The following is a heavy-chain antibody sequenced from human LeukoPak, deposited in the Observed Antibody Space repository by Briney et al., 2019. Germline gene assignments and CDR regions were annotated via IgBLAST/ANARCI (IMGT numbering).Heavy chain of an antibody. Sequence: SVKVSCKASGGTFSSCAISWVRQAPGQGLEWMGGIIPIFGTANYAQKFQGRVTITADESTSTAYMELSSLRSEDTAVYYCARDQYDTWSRRGNFDSWGQGTLVIVSS. CDR1: GGTFSSCA. CDR2: IIPIFGTA. J-gene: IGHJ4*02. CDR3: ARDQYDTWSRRGNFDS. V-gene: IGHV1-69*13. D-gene: IGHD3-3*01.